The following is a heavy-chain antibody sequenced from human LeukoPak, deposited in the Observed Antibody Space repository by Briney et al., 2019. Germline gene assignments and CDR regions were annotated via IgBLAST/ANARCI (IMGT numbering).Heavy chain of an antibody. J-gene: IGHJ6*02. Sequence: SSETLSLTCTVSGCSISSSSYYWGWIRQPPGKGLEWIVSIYYSGSTYYNPSLKSRVTISVDTSKIQFSLKLSSVTAADTAVYYCAREHCSSTSCYTGYYYYGMDVWGQGTTVSVSS. V-gene: IGHV4-39*02. D-gene: IGHD2-2*02. CDR1: GCSISSSSYY. CDR3: AREHCSSTSCYTGYYYYGMDV. CDR2: IYYSGST.